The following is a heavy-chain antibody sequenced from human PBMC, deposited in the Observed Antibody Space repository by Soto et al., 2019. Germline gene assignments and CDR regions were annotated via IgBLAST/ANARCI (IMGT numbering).Heavy chain of an antibody. D-gene: IGHD2-2*01. CDR3: ARIYCTSTSCYFGAFDI. Sequence: SETLSLTCTVSSGSISGDYWSWIRQPPGKGLEWIGYIYYSGSTKYNPSLKSRVTISVDTSKNQFSLKLSSMTAADTAVYYCARIYCTSTSCYFGAFDIWGQGTMVTVSS. V-gene: IGHV4-59*08. CDR1: SGSISGDY. J-gene: IGHJ3*02. CDR2: IYYSGST.